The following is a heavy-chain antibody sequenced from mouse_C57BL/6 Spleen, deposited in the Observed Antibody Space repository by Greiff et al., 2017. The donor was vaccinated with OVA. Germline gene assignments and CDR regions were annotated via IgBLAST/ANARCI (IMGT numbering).Heavy chain of an antibody. CDR2: ISSGSSTI. CDR3: AGGTTVVEGFDY. V-gene: IGHV5-17*01. J-gene: IGHJ2*01. Sequence: EVMLVESGGGLVKPGGSLKLSCAASGFTFSDYGMHWVRQAPEKGLEWVAYISSGSSTIYYADTVKGRSTISRDNAKNTLFLQMTSLRSEDTAMYYYAGGTTVVEGFDYWGQGTTLTVSS. D-gene: IGHD1-1*01. CDR1: GFTFSDYG.